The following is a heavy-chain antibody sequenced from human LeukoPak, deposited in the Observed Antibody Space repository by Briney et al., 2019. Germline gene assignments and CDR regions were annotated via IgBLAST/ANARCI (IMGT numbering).Heavy chain of an antibody. J-gene: IGHJ3*02. CDR2: INAGNGNT. Sequence: ASVKVSCKASGYTSTSYAMHWVRQAPGQRLEWMGWINAGNGNTKYSQKFQGRVTITRDTSASTAYMELSSLRSEDTAVYYCARVTLSYYYYGSGSYNRDAFDIWGQGTMVTVSS. CDR1: GYTSTSYA. CDR3: ARVTLSYYYYGSGSYNRDAFDI. D-gene: IGHD3-10*01. V-gene: IGHV1-3*01.